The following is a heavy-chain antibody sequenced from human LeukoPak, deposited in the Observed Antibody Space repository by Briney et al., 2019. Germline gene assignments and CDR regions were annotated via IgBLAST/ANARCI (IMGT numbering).Heavy chain of an antibody. CDR1: GFTFSSYW. V-gene: IGHV3-7*02. J-gene: IGHJ4*02. CDR3: AKGSGGSGSFYNHFDC. CDR2: IRENGNEK. D-gene: IGHD3-10*01. Sequence: GGSLRLSCAASGFTFSSYWMTWVRQAPGKGLEWVANIRENGNEKYYLASVKGRFTISRDNAKNTLSLQMNSLRTEDTAVFYCAKGSGGSGSFYNHFDCWGQGTLVTVSS.